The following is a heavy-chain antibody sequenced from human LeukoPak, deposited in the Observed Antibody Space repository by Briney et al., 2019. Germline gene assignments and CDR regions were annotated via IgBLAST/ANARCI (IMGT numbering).Heavy chain of an antibody. CDR2: MNPNSGNT. CDR3: ARGPSIVVVPAAVYYYYYYMDV. J-gene: IGHJ6*03. D-gene: IGHD2-2*01. Sequence: ASVKVSCKASGYTFTSYDINWVRQATGQGLEWMGWMNPNSGNTGYAQKFQGRVTMTRNTSISTAYMELSSLRSEDTAVYYCARGPSIVVVPAAVYYYYYYMDVWGKGTTVTVSS. V-gene: IGHV1-8*01. CDR1: GYTFTSYD.